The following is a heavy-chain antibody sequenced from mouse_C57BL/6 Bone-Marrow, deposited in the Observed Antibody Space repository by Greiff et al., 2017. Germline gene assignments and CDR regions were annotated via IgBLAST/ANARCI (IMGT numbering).Heavy chain of an antibody. CDR2: INPSTGGT. V-gene: IGHV1-43*01. Sequence: VQLKESGPELVKPGASVKISCKASGYSFTGYYMHWVKQSSEKSLEWIGEINPSTGGTSYNQKFKGKATFTVDKSSSTAYMQLKSLTSEDSAVYYCARRRTYYRRGGARDYWGQGTSVTVSS. CDR3: ARRRTYYRRGGARDY. D-gene: IGHD2-14*01. CDR1: GYSFTGYY. J-gene: IGHJ4*01.